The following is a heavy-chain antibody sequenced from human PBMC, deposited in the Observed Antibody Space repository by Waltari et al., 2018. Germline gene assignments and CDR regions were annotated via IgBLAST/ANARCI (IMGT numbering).Heavy chain of an antibody. J-gene: IGHJ4*02. CDR1: GYTFTRHY. Sequence: QVQLVQSGAEVKEPGASVKVSCKASGYTFTRHYIHWVRQAPGQGLEWMGRITPHDGGTDYSQKFPGRVAMTRDMSITTAYMEVSSLRSDDTAVYYCARDLVGSGWSIDYWGQGTLVTVSS. D-gene: IGHD6-19*01. V-gene: IGHV1-2*06. CDR2: ITPHDGGT. CDR3: ARDLVGSGWSIDY.